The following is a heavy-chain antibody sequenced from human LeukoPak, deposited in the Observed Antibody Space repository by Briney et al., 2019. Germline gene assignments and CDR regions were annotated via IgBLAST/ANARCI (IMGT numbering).Heavy chain of an antibody. V-gene: IGHV3-23*01. J-gene: IGHJ4*02. Sequence: GGSLRLSCAASGXTFSNYAVNWVRQAPGKRLEWVSGTSGSGGSTYYADSVKGRFTISRDNSTNTLYLQMNSLRAEDTAVYYCAKKALGYCSGGNCYYPFDYWGQGTLVTVSS. D-gene: IGHD2-15*01. CDR2: TSGSGGST. CDR1: GXTFSNYA. CDR3: AKKALGYCSGGNCYYPFDY.